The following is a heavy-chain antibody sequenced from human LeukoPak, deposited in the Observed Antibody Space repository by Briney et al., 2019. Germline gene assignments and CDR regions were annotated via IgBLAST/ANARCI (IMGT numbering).Heavy chain of an antibody. CDR1: GFTFSSYA. CDR3: ARGIVAFDY. CDR2: IYSGGST. V-gene: IGHV3-53*01. J-gene: IGHJ4*02. Sequence: GGSLRLSCAASGFTFSSYAMSWVRQAPGKGLEWVSVIYSGGSTYYADSVKGRFTISRDNSKNTLYLQMNSLRAEDTAVYYCARGIVAFDYWGQGTLVTVSS. D-gene: IGHD1-26*01.